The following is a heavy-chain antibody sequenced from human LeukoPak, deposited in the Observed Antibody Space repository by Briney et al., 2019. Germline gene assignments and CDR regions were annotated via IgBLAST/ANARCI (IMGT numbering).Heavy chain of an antibody. Sequence: GGSLRLSCAASGFTFSSYWMHWVRQAPGKGLVWVSRINSDGSGTSYADSVKGRFTISEDNAKNTLYLQMNSLRAEDTAVYYCARVVAVAAKDYWGQGTLVTVSS. D-gene: IGHD6-19*01. V-gene: IGHV3-74*01. CDR2: INSDGSGT. CDR3: ARVVAVAAKDY. J-gene: IGHJ4*02. CDR1: GFTFSSYW.